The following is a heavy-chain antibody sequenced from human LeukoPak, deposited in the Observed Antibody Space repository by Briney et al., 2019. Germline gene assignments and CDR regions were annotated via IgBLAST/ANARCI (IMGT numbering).Heavy chain of an antibody. Sequence: SETLSLTCAVYGGSFSGYYWSWIRKPPGKGLEWIGEINHSGSTNYNPSLKSRVTISVDTSKNQFSLKPSSVTAADTAVYYCASVGRVAATDYWGQGTLVTVSS. CDR1: GGSFSGYY. V-gene: IGHV4-34*01. D-gene: IGHD2-15*01. CDR3: ASVGRVAATDY. CDR2: INHSGST. J-gene: IGHJ4*02.